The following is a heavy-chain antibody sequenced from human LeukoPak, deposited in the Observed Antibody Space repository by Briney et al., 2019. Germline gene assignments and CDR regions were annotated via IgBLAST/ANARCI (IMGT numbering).Heavy chain of an antibody. Sequence: ASVKVSCKVSGYTVTELSMHWVRQAPGKGLEWMGGFDPEDGETIYAQKFQGRVTMTEDTSTDTAYMELSSLRSDDTAVYYCARDPYYNNNWLVPSDYWGQGTLVTVSS. D-gene: IGHD3-10*01. CDR1: GYTVTELS. CDR3: ARDPYYNNNWLVPSDY. J-gene: IGHJ4*02. CDR2: FDPEDGET. V-gene: IGHV1-24*01.